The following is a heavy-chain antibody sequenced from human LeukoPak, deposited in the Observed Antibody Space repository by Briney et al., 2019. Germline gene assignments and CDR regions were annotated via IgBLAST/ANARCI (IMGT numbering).Heavy chain of an antibody. V-gene: IGHV1-69*04. CDR2: IIPILGIA. CDR1: GGTLSSYA. J-gene: IGHJ4*02. D-gene: IGHD3-9*01. CDR3: ARILRYFDMGGRFDY. Sequence: SVKVSCKASGGTLSSYAISWVRQAPGQGLEWMGRIIPILGIANYAQKFQGRVTITADKSTSTAYMELSSLRSEDTAVYYCARILRYFDMGGRFDYWGQGTLVTVSS.